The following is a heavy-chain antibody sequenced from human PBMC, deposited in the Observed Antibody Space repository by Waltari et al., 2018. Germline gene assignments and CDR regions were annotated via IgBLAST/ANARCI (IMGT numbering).Heavy chain of an antibody. CDR2: TRNKANSYTT. V-gene: IGHV3-72*01. CDR3: ARGYHSFDV. D-gene: IGHD1-20*01. Sequence: EVQLVESGGGLVQPGGSLRLSCAASGFTFSDPYMAGGRQAPGKGLEWVGRTRNKANSYTTEYTAAVKGRFTVSRDESRDSLYLQMTSLKAEDTAVYYCARGYHSFDVWGQGTMVTVSS. J-gene: IGHJ3*01. CDR1: GFTFSDPY.